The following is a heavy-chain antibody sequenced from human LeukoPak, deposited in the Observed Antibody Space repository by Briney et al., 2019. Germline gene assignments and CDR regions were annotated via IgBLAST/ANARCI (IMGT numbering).Heavy chain of an antibody. J-gene: IGHJ4*02. CDR3: ARTDWGLLFDY. CDR1: GGSITNYY. Sequence: SETLSLTCSVSGGSITNYYWSWIRQPPGKGLEYIGHIYDSESTNYNPSLRSRVTISLDTSKNHFSLNVSSVTAADTAVYYCARTDWGLLFDYWGQGTLVTVSS. V-gene: IGHV4-4*08. D-gene: IGHD7-27*01. CDR2: IYDSEST.